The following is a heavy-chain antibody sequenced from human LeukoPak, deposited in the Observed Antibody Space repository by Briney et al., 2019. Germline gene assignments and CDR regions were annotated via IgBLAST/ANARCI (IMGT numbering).Heavy chain of an antibody. CDR3: ARDRYDFWSGYYVY. D-gene: IGHD3-3*01. V-gene: IGHV3-48*03. Sequence: GGSLRLPCAASAFTFSSYEMNWVRQAAGKGLESVSYISSSGSTKHYADSVKGRFTNSRDNAQNSLYLQMNSLRAEDTAVYYCARDRYDFWSGYYVYWGQGTLVTVSS. CDR2: ISSSGSTK. CDR1: AFTFSSYE. J-gene: IGHJ4*02.